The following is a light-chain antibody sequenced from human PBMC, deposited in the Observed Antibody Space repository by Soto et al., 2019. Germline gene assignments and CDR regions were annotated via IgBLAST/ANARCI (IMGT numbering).Light chain of an antibody. CDR3: SSYTSRSTLYV. Sequence: QSVLTQPASVSGSPGQSITVSCTGTSSDIGGYNYVSWYQQHPGKAPKLMVYEVTNRPSGVSDRFSGSKSGNTASLTISGLQADDEGYYYCSSYTSRSTLYVFGIGTKLTVL. J-gene: IGLJ1*01. V-gene: IGLV2-14*01. CDR1: SSDIGGYNY. CDR2: EVT.